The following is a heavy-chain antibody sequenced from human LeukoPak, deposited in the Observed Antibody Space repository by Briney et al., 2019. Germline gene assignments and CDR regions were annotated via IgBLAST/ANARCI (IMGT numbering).Heavy chain of an antibody. Sequence: GRSLRLSCAASGFTFSSYWMHWVRQAPGKGLVWVSRINSDGSSTSYADSVKGRFTISRDNAKNTLYLQMNSLRAEDTAVYYCARGDPYDNDAFDIWGQGTMVTVSS. CDR1: GFTFSSYW. CDR3: ARGDPYDNDAFDI. J-gene: IGHJ3*02. CDR2: INSDGSST. V-gene: IGHV3-74*01. D-gene: IGHD3-22*01.